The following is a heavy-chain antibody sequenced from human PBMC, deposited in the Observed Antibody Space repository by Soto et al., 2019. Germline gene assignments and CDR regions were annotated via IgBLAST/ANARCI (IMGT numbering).Heavy chain of an antibody. J-gene: IGHJ2*01. Sequence: EVQLVESGGGLVQPGRSLRLSCAASGFTFDDYAMHWVRQAPGKGLEWVSGISWNSGSIGYADSVKGRFTISRDNAKTSMYLQMNSLRAEDTALYYCAKDGQQWLVILGWYFDLWGRGTLVTVSS. CDR1: GFTFDDYA. V-gene: IGHV3-9*01. CDR3: AKDGQQWLVILGWYFDL. D-gene: IGHD6-19*01. CDR2: ISWNSGSI.